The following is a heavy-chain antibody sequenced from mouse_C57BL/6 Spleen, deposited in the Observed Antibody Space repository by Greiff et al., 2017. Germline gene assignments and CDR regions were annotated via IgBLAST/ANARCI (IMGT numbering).Heavy chain of an antibody. D-gene: IGHD2-3*01. CDR3: ADGYYPFAY. V-gene: IGHV1-19*01. J-gene: IGHJ3*01. CDR2: INPYNGGT. Sequence: VQLKQSGPVLVKPGASVKMSCKASGYTFTDYYMNWVKQSHGKSLEWIGVINPYNGGTSYNQKFKGKATLTVDKSSSTAYMELNSLTSEDSAVYYCADGYYPFAYWGQGTLVTGSA. CDR1: GYTFTDYY.